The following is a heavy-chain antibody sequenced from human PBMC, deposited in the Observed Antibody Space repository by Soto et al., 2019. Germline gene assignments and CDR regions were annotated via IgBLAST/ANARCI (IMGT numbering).Heavy chain of an antibody. D-gene: IGHD5-12*01. CDR2: IYYSGST. CDR1: GGSISSGGYY. J-gene: IGHJ6*02. Sequence: QVQLQESGPGLVKPSQTLSLTCTVSGGSISSGGYYWSWIRQHPGKGLEWIGYIYYSGSTYYNPSLKSRVTISVDTSKNQFSLKLSSVTAADTAVYYCARDGNSGYSGSYYYYYGMYVWGQGTTVTVSS. CDR3: ARDGNSGYSGSYYYYYGMYV. V-gene: IGHV4-31*03.